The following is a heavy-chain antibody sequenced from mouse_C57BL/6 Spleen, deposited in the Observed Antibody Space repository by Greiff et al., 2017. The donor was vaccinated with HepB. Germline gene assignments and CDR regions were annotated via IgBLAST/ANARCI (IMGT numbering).Heavy chain of an antibody. CDR1: GFTFSDYG. CDR3: AGTFFAY. CDR2: ISSGSSTI. Sequence: EVKLMESGGGLVKPGGSLKLSCAASGFTFSDYGMHWVRQAPEKGLEWVAYISSGSSTIYYADTVKGRFTISRDNAKNTLFLQMTSLRSEDTAMYYCAGTFFAYWGQGTLVTVSA. J-gene: IGHJ3*01. V-gene: IGHV5-17*01. D-gene: IGHD4-1*01.